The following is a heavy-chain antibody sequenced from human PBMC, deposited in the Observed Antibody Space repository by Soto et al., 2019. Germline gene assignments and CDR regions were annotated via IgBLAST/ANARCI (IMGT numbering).Heavy chain of an antibody. CDR1: GFTFTSSA. CDR3: AARGNYYDYGMDV. Sequence: QMQLVQSGPEVKKPGTSVKVSCKASGFTFTSSAVQWVRQARGQRLEWIGWIDVGSGNTNYAQKFQERVTITRDMTTSTAYMELSSLRSGDTAVYYGAARGNYYDYGMDVWGQGTTVTVSS. D-gene: IGHD3-10*01. J-gene: IGHJ6*02. V-gene: IGHV1-58*01. CDR2: IDVGSGNT.